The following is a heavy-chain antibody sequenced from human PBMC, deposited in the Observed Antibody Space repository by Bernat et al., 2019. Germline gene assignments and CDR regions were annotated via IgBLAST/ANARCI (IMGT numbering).Heavy chain of an antibody. V-gene: IGHV3-30*18. D-gene: IGHD4-17*01. Sequence: QVQLVESGGGGVQPGRSLRLSCAASGFTFSSYGMHWVRQAPGKGLEWVAVISYDGSNKYYADSVKGRFTISRDNSKNTLYLQMNSLRAEDTAVYYCAKDSHYGDYVGAFDIWGQGTMVTVSS. J-gene: IGHJ3*02. CDR2: ISYDGSNK. CDR3: AKDSHYGDYVGAFDI. CDR1: GFTFSSYG.